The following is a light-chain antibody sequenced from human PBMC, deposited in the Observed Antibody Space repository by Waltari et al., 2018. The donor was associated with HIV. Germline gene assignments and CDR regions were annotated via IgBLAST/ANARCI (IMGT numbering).Light chain of an antibody. Sequence: SYELTQPPSLSVSPGQTASITCSGDKLGDKYACWYQQKQGQSPVLVIYQDTKRPSGIPERFSGSNSGNTATLTISGTQAMDEADYHCQAWDSSTVVFGGGTKLTVL. CDR1: KLGDKY. V-gene: IGLV3-1*01. CDR2: QDT. CDR3: QAWDSSTVV. J-gene: IGLJ2*01.